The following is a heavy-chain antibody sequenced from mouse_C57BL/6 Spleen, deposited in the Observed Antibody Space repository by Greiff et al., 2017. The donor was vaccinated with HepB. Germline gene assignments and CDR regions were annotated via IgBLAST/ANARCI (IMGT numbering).Heavy chain of an antibody. V-gene: IGHV14-1*01. Sequence: VQLQQSGAELVRPGASVKLSCTASGFNIKDYYMHWVKQRPEQGLEWIGRIDPEDGDTEYAPKFQGKATMTADTSSNTAYLQLSSLTSEDTAVYYCTPGGHRGNSFDYWGQGTTLTVSS. J-gene: IGHJ2*01. CDR2: IDPEDGDT. CDR3: TPGGHRGNSFDY. CDR1: GFNIKDYY.